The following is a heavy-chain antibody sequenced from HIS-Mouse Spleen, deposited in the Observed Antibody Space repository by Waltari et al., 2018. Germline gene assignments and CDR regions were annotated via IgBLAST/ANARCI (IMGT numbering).Heavy chain of an antibody. CDR3: AREIPYSSSWYDWYFDL. J-gene: IGHJ2*01. D-gene: IGHD6-13*01. Sequence: QLQLQESGPGLVKPSETLSLTCTVSGGSISSSSYYWGWIHQPPGKGLEWIGSIYYSGRTSYTPSLQCRVTIAVDPSKNQFSLKLSSVTAADTAVYYCAREIPYSSSWYDWYFDLWGRGTLVTVSS. CDR2: IYYSGRT. V-gene: IGHV4-39*07. CDR1: GGSISSSSYY.